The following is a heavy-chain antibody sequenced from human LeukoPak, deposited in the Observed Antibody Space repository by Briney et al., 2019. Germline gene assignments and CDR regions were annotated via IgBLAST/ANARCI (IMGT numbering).Heavy chain of an antibody. CDR1: GFTVSSNY. J-gene: IGHJ4*02. Sequence: GGSLRLSCAASGFTVSSNYMSWVRQAPGKGLEWVSVIYSGGSTYYADSVKGRFTISRDNSKNTLYLQMNSLRAEDTAVYYCAKTLMVRGVIGEFDYWGQGTLVTVSS. CDR2: IYSGGST. D-gene: IGHD3-10*01. V-gene: IGHV3-53*01. CDR3: AKTLMVRGVIGEFDY.